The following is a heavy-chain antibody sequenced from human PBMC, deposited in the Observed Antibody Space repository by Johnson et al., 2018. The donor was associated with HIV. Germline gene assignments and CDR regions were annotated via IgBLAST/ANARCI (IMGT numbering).Heavy chain of an antibody. D-gene: IGHD3-22*01. Sequence: VQLVESGGGVVQPGRSLRLSCAASGFTFDDYGMNWVRQGPGKGLEWVSGINWNGGSTGYADSVKGRFTISRDNAKNSLYLQMNSLRAEDTALYYCARSVGYYDSSGYYYTPFVDAFDIWGQGTMVTVSS. CDR2: INWNGGST. J-gene: IGHJ3*02. CDR1: GFTFDDYG. CDR3: ARSVGYYDSSGYYYTPFVDAFDI. V-gene: IGHV3-20*04.